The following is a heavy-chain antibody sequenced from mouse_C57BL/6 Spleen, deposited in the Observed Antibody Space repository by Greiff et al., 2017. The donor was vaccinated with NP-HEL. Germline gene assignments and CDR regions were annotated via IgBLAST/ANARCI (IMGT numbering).Heavy chain of an antibody. Sequence: QVQLQQPGAELVRPGSSVKLSCKASGYTFTSYWMAWVKQRPGQGLEWIGNIYPSDSETHYNQKFKDKATLTVDKSSSTAYMQLSSLTSEDSAVYYCAREADGSDYWGQGTTLTVSS. V-gene: IGHV1-61*01. D-gene: IGHD1-1*01. CDR2: IYPSDSET. CDR3: AREADGSDY. J-gene: IGHJ2*01. CDR1: GYTFTSYW.